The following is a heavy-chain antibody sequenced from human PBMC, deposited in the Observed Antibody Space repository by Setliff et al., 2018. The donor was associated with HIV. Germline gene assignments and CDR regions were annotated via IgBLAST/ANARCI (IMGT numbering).Heavy chain of an antibody. CDR2: IYTSGST. D-gene: IGHD6-13*01. CDR3: AKTGGSSWYFYFDY. V-gene: IGHV4-4*07. Sequence: SETLSLTCTVSGGSISNYYWTWIRQPPGKGLEWIGRIYTSGSTNYNPSLKSRVTMSVDTSKNQFSLKLSSVTAADTAVYYCAKTGGSSWYFYFDYWGQGTLVTVSS. J-gene: IGHJ4*02. CDR1: GGSISNYY.